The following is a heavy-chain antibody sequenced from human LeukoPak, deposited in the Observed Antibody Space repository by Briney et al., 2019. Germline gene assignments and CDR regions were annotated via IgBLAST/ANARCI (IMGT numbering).Heavy chain of an antibody. CDR1: GGSISSGDHY. CDR3: ARRDISGYYGLFDY. Sequence: PSQTLSLTCTVSGGSISSGDHYWSWIRQPPGKGLEWIGHIYYSGNTDYNPSLKSRVTISVDTSKNQFSLKLSSVTAADTAVYHCARRDISGYYGLFDYWGQGTLVTVSS. D-gene: IGHD3-22*01. J-gene: IGHJ4*02. CDR2: IYYSGNT. V-gene: IGHV4-30-4*01.